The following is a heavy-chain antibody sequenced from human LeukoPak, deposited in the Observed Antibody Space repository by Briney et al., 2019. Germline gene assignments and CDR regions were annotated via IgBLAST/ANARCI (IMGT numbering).Heavy chain of an antibody. D-gene: IGHD4-23*01. Sequence: SVKVSCKTSGGAFSSYDVSWLRQAPGQGLEWMGGITPIFGTANYAQKFQGRVTITAVESMSTAYMELSSLRSEDTAVYYCARGWLAETTVVTPYNYWGQGTLVTVSS. CDR2: ITPIFGTA. CDR1: GGAFSSYD. CDR3: ARGWLAETTVVTPYNY. V-gene: IGHV1-69*13. J-gene: IGHJ4*02.